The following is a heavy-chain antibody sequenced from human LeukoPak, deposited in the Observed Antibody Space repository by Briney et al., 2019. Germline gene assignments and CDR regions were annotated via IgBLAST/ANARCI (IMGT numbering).Heavy chain of an antibody. D-gene: IGHD6-13*01. V-gene: IGHV3-23*01. J-gene: IGHJ4*02. CDR1: GFTFSRPA. CDR2: ISSSGNT. CDR3: VKGRISEDGLDF. Sequence: GGSLRLSCAASGFTFSRPAMTWVRQTPGKGLDWVSSISSSGNTYYADSVTGRFTISRDNSKNMLYLQLNSLRAEDTAVYYCVKGRISEDGLDFWGQGTLVTVSS.